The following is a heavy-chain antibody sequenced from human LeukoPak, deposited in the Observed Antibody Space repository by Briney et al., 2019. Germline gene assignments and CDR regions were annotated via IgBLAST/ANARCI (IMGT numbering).Heavy chain of an antibody. CDR3: TKSTDYWYYGMDV. CDR2: ISGSGGST. V-gene: IGHV3-23*01. J-gene: IGHJ6*02. D-gene: IGHD2-8*02. Sequence: TGGSLRLSCAASGFTFSSYAMSWVRQAPGKGLEWVSTISGSGGSTYYADSVKGRFTISGDNSRNTLYLQMSSLRTDDAATYYCTKSTDYWYYGMDVWGQGTTVTVSS. CDR1: GFTFSSYA.